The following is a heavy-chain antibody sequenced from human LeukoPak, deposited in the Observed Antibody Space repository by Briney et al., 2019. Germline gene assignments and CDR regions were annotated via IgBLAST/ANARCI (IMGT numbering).Heavy chain of an antibody. CDR1: GFTFSSYE. J-gene: IGHJ4*02. CDR3: AREEIVPAAYFDY. Sequence: GGSLRLSCAASGFTFSSYEMNWVRQAPGKGLEWVSYISSSGSTIYYADSVKGRFTISRDNAKNSLYLQMNSLRAEDTAVYYCAREEIVPAAYFDYWGQGTLVTASS. CDR2: ISSSGSTI. V-gene: IGHV3-48*03. D-gene: IGHD2-2*01.